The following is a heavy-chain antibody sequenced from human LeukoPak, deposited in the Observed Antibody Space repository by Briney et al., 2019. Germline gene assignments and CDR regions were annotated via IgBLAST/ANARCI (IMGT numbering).Heavy chain of an antibody. D-gene: IGHD7-27*01. CDR3: ARDSLINWGPGYYYYVMDV. V-gene: IGHV3-7*01. J-gene: IGHJ6*02. CDR1: RFTFSSYV. CDR2: IKQDGSEK. Sequence: SGGSLRLSCAASRFTFSSYVMTWVRQAPGKGLEWVASIKQDGSEKYYVDSVKGRFTISRDTAKTSLFLQMNSLRAEDTAVYYCARDSLINWGPGYYYYVMDVWGRGTTVTVSS.